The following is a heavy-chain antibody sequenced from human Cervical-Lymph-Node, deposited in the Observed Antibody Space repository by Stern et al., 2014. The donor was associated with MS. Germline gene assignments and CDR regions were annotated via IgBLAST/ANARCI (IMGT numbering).Heavy chain of an antibody. CDR2: ISYDGSNK. D-gene: IGHD3-3*01. CDR1: GFTFSSYA. J-gene: IGHJ4*02. CDR3: AVPSAWQSIWYYFDY. Sequence: DQLVESGGGVVQPGRSLRLSCAASGFTFSSYAMHWVRQAPGKGLEWGAVISYDGSNKYYADSVKGRFTISRDNSKNTLYLQMNSLRAEDTAVYYCAVPSAWQSIWYYFDYWGQGTLVTVSS. V-gene: IGHV3-30*01.